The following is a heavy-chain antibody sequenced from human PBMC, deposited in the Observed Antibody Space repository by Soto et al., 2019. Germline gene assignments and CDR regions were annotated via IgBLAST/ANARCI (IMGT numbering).Heavy chain of an antibody. CDR2: ISAYNGNT. CDR3: ARAGQYYDSSGYAD. Sequence: QVKLVQSGTEVKKPGASMKVSCKASGYSFATSGISWVRQAPGQGLEWMGWISAYNGNTNYDQKLQERISMTTVPSTSTAYLELRSLRSDDTAVYYCARAGQYYDSSGYADWGQGTLVTVSS. D-gene: IGHD3-22*01. CDR1: GYSFATSG. J-gene: IGHJ4*02. V-gene: IGHV1-18*01.